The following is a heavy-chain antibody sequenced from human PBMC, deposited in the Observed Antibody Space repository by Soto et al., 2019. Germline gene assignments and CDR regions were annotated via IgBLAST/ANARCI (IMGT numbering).Heavy chain of an antibody. J-gene: IGHJ6*03. CDR3: ARLSGDILTGYPPRGFYYCMDV. V-gene: IGHV4-34*01. CDR2: INHSGST. Sequence: QVQLQQWGAGLLKPSETLSLTCAVYGGSFSGYYWSWIRQPPGKGLEWIGEINHSGSTNYNPPLRSRVTISVDTSKNQFSLKLSSVTAADTAVYYCARLSGDILTGYPPRGFYYCMDVWGKGTTVTVSS. CDR1: GGSFSGYY. D-gene: IGHD3-9*01.